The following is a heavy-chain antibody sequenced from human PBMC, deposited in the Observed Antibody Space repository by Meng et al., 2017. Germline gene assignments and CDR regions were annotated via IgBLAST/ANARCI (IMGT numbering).Heavy chain of an antibody. CDR1: GFTFSSYA. CDR3: AHFDY. J-gene: IGHJ4*02. Sequence: QGQVVESGGGVVQPGRSLRLSCAASGFTFSSYAMHWVRQAPGKGLEWVAVISYDGSNKYYADSVKGRFTISRDNSKNTLYLQMNSLRAEDTAVYYCAHFDYWGQGTLVTVSS. CDR2: ISYDGSNK. V-gene: IGHV3-30*01.